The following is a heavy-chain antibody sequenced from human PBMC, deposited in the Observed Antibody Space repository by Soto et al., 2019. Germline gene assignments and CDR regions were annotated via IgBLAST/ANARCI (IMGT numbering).Heavy chain of an antibody. V-gene: IGHV2-5*01. Sequence: SGPTLVNPTQTLTLTCTFSGFSLSTSGVGVGWIRQPPGKALEWLALIYWNDDKRYSPSLKSRLTITKDTSKNQVVLTMTNMDPVDTATYYCAHAETHYYDSSGYYYGYWGQGXLVTVYS. J-gene: IGHJ4*02. CDR3: AHAETHYYDSSGYYYGY. CDR2: IYWNDDK. CDR1: GFSLSTSGVG. D-gene: IGHD3-22*01.